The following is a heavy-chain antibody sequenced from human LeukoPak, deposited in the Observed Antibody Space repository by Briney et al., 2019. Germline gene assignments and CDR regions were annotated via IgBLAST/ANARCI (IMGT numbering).Heavy chain of an antibody. CDR2: ISAYNGNT. Sequence: GASVKVSCKASGYTFTSYGISWVRQAPGQGLEWMGWISAYNGNTNYAQKLQGRVTMTTDTSTSTAYMELRSLRSDDTAVYYCARDRLVDFWSGYYYYYMDVWGKGTTVTVSS. CDR3: ARDRLVDFWSGYYYYYMDV. V-gene: IGHV1-18*01. CDR1: GYTFTSYG. D-gene: IGHD3-3*01. J-gene: IGHJ6*03.